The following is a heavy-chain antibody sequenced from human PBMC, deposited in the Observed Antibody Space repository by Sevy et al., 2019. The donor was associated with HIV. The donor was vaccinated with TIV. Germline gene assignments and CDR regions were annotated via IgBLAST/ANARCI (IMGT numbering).Heavy chain of an antibody. J-gene: IGHJ6*02. CDR3: ARDGYCSSTSCYSPVYYYYYGMDV. CDR2: ISSSSSYI. V-gene: IGHV3-21*01. Sequence: GGSLRLSCAASGFTFSSYSMNWVRQAPGKGLEWVSSISSSSSYIYYAHSVKGRFTISRDNAKNSLYLQMNSLRAEDTAVYYCARDGYCSSTSCYSPVYYYYYGMDVWGQGTTVTVSS. D-gene: IGHD2-2*01. CDR1: GFTFSSYS.